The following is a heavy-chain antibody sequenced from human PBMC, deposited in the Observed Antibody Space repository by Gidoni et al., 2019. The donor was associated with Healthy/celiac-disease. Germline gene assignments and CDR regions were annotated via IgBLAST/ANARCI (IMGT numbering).Heavy chain of an antibody. CDR1: GYTLTELS. D-gene: IGHD1-1*01. V-gene: IGHV1-24*01. Sequence: QVQLVQSGAEVKKPGASVKVSCKVSGYTLTELSMHWVRQAPGKGLGWMGGLDPEDGETIYAQKFQGRVTMNEDTSTDTAYMELSSLRSEDTAVYYCATSRTDNGGYFDYWGQGTLVTVSS. CDR3: ATSRTDNGGYFDY. CDR2: LDPEDGET. J-gene: IGHJ4*02.